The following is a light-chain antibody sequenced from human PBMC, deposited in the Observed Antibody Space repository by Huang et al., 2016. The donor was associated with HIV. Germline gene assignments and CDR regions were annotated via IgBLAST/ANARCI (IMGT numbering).Light chain of an antibody. V-gene: IGKV1-8*01. CDR2: GAS. J-gene: IGKJ4*01. Sequence: AIRMTQSPSSLSASTGDRVNITCRASQDISNDLAWYQQRPGKAPTLLIYGASTLQTGVPSRFSGRGSGTEFTLTISCLQSEDVATYYCQQYHTYVLLTFGGGTKVDIK. CDR1: QDISND. CDR3: QQYHTYVLLT.